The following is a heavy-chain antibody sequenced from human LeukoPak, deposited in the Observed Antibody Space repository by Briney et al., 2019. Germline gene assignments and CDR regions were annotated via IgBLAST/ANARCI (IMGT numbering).Heavy chain of an antibody. D-gene: IGHD1-26*01. J-gene: IGHJ4*02. CDR3: AKLLRVGTSYCFDY. CDR1: GFTFSSYA. CDR2: FIVRDGNT. V-gene: IGHV3-23*01. Sequence: GGSLRLSCAASGFTFSSYAMSWVRQAPGKGLEWVSAFIVRDGNTYYADSVKGRFTISRDNSKNTLYLHMNSLRAEDTAVYYCAKLLRVGTSYCFDYWGQGALVTVSS.